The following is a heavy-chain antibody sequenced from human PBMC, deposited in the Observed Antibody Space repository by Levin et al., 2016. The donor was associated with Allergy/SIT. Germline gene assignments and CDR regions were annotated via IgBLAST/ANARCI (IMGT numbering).Heavy chain of an antibody. D-gene: IGHD1-26*01. Sequence: SLKISCAASGFTFDDYAMHWVRQAPGKGLEWVSGISWNSGSIGYADSVKGRFTISRDNAKNSLYLQMNSLRAEDTALYYCAKDSVFGIVGAVADGHFDYWGQGTLVTVSS. J-gene: IGHJ4*02. CDR3: AKDSVFGIVGAVADGHFDY. V-gene: IGHV3-9*01. CDR2: ISWNSGSI. CDR1: GFTFDDYA.